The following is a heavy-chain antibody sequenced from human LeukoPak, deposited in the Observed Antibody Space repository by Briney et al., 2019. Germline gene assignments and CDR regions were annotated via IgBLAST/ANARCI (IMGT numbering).Heavy chain of an antibody. CDR1: GGTFSSYA. J-gene: IGHJ3*02. CDR2: INPNSGGT. V-gene: IGHV1-2*02. Sequence: ASVKVSCKASGGTFSSYAISWVRQAPGQGLEWMGGINPNSGGTNYAQKFQGRVTMTRDTSISTAYMELSRLRSDDTAVYYCARASPIVGATNGAFDIWGQGTMVTVSS. D-gene: IGHD1-26*01. CDR3: ARASPIVGATNGAFDI.